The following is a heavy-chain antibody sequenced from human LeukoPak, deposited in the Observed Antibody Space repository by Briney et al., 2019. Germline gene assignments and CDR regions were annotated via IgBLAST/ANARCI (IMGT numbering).Heavy chain of an antibody. J-gene: IGHJ3*02. CDR2: IYYSGST. D-gene: IGHD3-10*01. Sequence: SETLSLTCTVSGGSISSSSYYWGWIRQPPGKGLEWIGSIYYSGSTYYNPSLKSRVTISVDTSKNQFSLKLSSVTAADTAVYYCARPPPGSGITRALDIWGQGTMVTVSS. CDR3: ARPPPGSGITRALDI. V-gene: IGHV4-39*01. CDR1: GGSISSSSYY.